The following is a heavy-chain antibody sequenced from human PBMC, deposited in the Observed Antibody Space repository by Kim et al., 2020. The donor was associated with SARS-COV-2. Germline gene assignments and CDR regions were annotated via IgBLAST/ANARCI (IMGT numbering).Heavy chain of an antibody. Sequence: SETLSLTCAVSGGSISSSNWWSWVRQPPGKGLEWIGEIYHSGSTNYNPSLKSRVTISVDKSKNQFSLKLSSVTAADTAVYYCARGRVGIVGATLFDYWGQGTLVTVSS. CDR3: ARGRVGIVGATLFDY. CDR1: GGSISSSNW. D-gene: IGHD1-26*01. J-gene: IGHJ4*02. CDR2: IYHSGST. V-gene: IGHV4-4*02.